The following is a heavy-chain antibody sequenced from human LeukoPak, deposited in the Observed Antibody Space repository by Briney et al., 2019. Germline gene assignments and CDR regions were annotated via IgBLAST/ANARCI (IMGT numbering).Heavy chain of an antibody. J-gene: IGHJ4*02. CDR1: GFTFSSYW. CDR2: ISSSSSYI. Sequence: PGGSLRLSCAASGFTFSSYWMHWVRQAPGKGLAWVSSISSSSSYIYYADSVKGRFTISRDNAKNTLYLQLNSLRVEDMAVYYCARGASSGYRIDYWSQGTLVTVSS. CDR3: ARGASSGYRIDY. D-gene: IGHD3-10*01. V-gene: IGHV3-21*01.